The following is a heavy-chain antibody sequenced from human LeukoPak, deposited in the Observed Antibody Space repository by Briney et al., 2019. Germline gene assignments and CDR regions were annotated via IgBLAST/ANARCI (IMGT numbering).Heavy chain of an antibody. CDR1: GYTFTGYY. D-gene: IGHD6-13*01. J-gene: IGHJ4*02. V-gene: IGHV1-2*02. Sequence: GASVKVSCKASGYTFTGYYMHWVRQAPGQGLEWMGWINPNSGGTNYAQKFQGRVTMTRDTSISTAYMELSRLRSDDTAVYYCARGLSSSWYFLDYWGQGTLVTVSS. CDR2: INPNSGGT. CDR3: ARGLSSSWYFLDY.